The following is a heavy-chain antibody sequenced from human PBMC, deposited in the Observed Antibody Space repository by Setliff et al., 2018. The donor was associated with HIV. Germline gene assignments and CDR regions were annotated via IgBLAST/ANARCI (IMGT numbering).Heavy chain of an antibody. D-gene: IGHD3-10*01. CDR3: ARHEAGGGMDV. CDR1: GYSFTNYW. V-gene: IGHV5-10-1*01. CDR2: IDPTDSYI. J-gene: IGHJ6*02. Sequence: GESLKISCKGSGYSFTNYWISWVRQMPGKGLEWMGRIDPTDSYINYSPSFQGHVTISADKSISSAYLQWCSLKASDTAMYYCARHEAGGGMDVWGQGTTVTVSS.